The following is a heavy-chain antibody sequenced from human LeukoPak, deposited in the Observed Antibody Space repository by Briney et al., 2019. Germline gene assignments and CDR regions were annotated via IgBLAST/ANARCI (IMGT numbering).Heavy chain of an antibody. D-gene: IGHD1-26*01. CDR3: AKWGGIVGATIDY. V-gene: IGHV3-23*01. CDR2: ISNSGGST. CDR1: GFTFSNYA. J-gene: IGHJ4*02. Sequence: GGSLRLSCAASGFTFSNYAMSWVRQAPGKGLEWVSTISNSGGSTYYADSVKGRFTISGDNSKNTLYLQMNSLRAEDTAVYYCAKWGGIVGATIDYWGQGTLVTVSS.